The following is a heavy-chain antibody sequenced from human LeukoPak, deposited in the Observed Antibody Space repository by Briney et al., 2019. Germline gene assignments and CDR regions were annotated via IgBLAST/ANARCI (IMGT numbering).Heavy chain of an antibody. Sequence: ASVNVSCKASGFRFTSFGVSWVRQAPRQGLEWMGWISTYIGVTHYAEKFEDRVSMTIDTSTTTVYMELRSLRYDDTAVYYCARDSDYSGNGNGDWFDPWGQGTVVTVSS. CDR2: ISTYIGVT. CDR3: ARDSDYSGNGNGDWFDP. D-gene: IGHD4-11*01. V-gene: IGHV1-18*04. CDR1: GFRFTSFG. J-gene: IGHJ5*02.